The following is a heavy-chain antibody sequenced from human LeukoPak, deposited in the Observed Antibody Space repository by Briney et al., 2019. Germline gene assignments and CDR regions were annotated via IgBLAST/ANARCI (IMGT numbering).Heavy chain of an antibody. CDR2: IASSGAYI. J-gene: IGHJ4*02. CDR3: ARDSSGQD. D-gene: IGHD3-22*01. V-gene: IGHV3-21*01. Sequence: GGSLRLSCAASGFTFSSYSMNWVRQAPGKGLEWVSSIASSGAYIYYADSVKGRFTVSRDNAKNSLYMQMNSLRADDTAVYYCARDSSGQDWGQGTLVTVPS. CDR1: GFTFSSYS.